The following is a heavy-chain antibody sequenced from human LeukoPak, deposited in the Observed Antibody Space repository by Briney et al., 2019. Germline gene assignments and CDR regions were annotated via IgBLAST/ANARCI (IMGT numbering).Heavy chain of an antibody. Sequence: ASVKVSCKTSGYKFSTYGITWVRPAPGQGLEWVGWISGYDGKTAYAQTFQDKVTLTTDTSTNTAYMELTSLTSDDTAVYYCSRIPPWDIKFGGVIIVFDLWGQGSLITVSS. CDR3: SRIPPWDIKFGGVIIVFDL. CDR2: ISGYDGKT. V-gene: IGHV1-18*01. J-gene: IGHJ4*02. D-gene: IGHD3-3*01. CDR1: GYKFSTYG.